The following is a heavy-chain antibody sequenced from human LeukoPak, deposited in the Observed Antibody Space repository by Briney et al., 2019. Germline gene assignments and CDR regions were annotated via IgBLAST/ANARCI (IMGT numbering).Heavy chain of an antibody. CDR2: INTNTGNP. CDR1: GYTFTSYA. CDR3: ARETGHSSSWQNVLYYYYYYMDV. Sequence: GASVKVSCKASGYTFTSYAMNWVRQAPGQGLEWMGWINTNTGNPTYAQGFTGRFVFSLDTSVSTAYLQISSLKAEDTAVYYCARETGHSSSWQNVLYYYYYYMDVWGKGTTVTVSS. D-gene: IGHD6-13*01. J-gene: IGHJ6*03. V-gene: IGHV7-4-1*02.